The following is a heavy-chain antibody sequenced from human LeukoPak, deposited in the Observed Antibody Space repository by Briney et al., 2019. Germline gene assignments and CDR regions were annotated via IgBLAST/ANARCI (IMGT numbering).Heavy chain of an antibody. Sequence: QVQLQESGPGLVKPSETLSLTCTVSDGSISSYYWSWIRQPPGKGLEWLGYIYYSGSTNYNPSLKSRVTISVDTSKNQFSLKLSSVTAADTAVHYCARESEGDAFDIWGQGTMVTVSS. CDR3: ARESEGDAFDI. CDR1: DGSISSYY. V-gene: IGHV4-59*01. J-gene: IGHJ3*02. CDR2: IYYSGST.